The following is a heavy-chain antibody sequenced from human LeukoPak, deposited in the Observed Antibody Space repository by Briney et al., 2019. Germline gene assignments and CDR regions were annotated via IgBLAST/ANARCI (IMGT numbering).Heavy chain of an antibody. D-gene: IGHD1-26*01. CDR3: ARAKGGSTWNDAFDI. J-gene: IGHJ3*02. Sequence: SETLSLTCAVYGGSFSGYYWSWIRQPPGKGLEWIGEINHSGSTNYNPSLKSRVTISVDTSKNQFSLKLSSVTAADTAVYYCARAKGGSTWNDAFDIWGQGTMVTVSS. CDR2: INHSGST. V-gene: IGHV4-34*01. CDR1: GGSFSGYY.